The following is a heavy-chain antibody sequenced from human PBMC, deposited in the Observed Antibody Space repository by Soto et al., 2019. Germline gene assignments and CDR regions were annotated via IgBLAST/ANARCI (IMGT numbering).Heavy chain of an antibody. Sequence: QLVQSGAEVKKPGSSVNLSCKASGGTFSSLGLSWVRQAPGQGLEWMGGIIPIFGTTNYAQNFQGRVTITADKVTSTAYMELTSLTSEDTAVYYCARATTKDGTWGQGTLVTVSS. CDR2: IIPIFGTT. CDR3: ARATTKDGT. J-gene: IGHJ4*02. D-gene: IGHD1-26*01. CDR1: GGTFSSLG. V-gene: IGHV1-69*06.